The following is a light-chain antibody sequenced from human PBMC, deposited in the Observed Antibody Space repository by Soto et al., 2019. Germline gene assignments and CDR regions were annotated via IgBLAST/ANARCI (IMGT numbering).Light chain of an antibody. V-gene: IGKV1-9*01. CDR2: AVS. J-gene: IGKJ4*01. CDR3: QQLKSYPQST. CDR1: QGISSY. Sequence: IQLTQSPSFLSAYVGDRVNITCRASQGISSYLAWYQQKPGKAPKLLIYAVSTLQSGVPSRFSGTESGTDFTLTISSLQPEDFATYYCQQLKSYPQSTFGGGTKVEIK.